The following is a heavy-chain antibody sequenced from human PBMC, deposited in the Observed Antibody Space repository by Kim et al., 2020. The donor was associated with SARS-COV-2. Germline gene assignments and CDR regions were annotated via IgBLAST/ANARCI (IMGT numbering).Heavy chain of an antibody. CDR1: GFTFSNAW. CDR3: TTARGFGVVLGGPLGD. Sequence: GGSLRLSCAASGFTFSNAWMSWVRQAPGKGLEWVGRIKSIADAATTDYAAPVKGRFTISRDDSKNTLYLQMNTLKIDDTAVYYCTTARGFGVVLGGPLGDWGQGTLVTVSS. D-gene: IGHD3-3*01. J-gene: IGHJ4*02. CDR2: IKSIADAATT. V-gene: IGHV3-15*01.